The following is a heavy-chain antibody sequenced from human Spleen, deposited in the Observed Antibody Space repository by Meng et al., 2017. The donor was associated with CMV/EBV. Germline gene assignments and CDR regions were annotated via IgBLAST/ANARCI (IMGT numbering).Heavy chain of an antibody. J-gene: IGHJ4*02. Sequence: ASVKVSCKASGYTFTSYDINWVRQATGQGLEWMGWMNPKSGNTGYAQNFQGRVTMTWNTSISTAYMELSSLRPEDTAVYYCARDSRHCSSTSCPTDYWGQGTLVTVSS. CDR1: GYTFTSYD. D-gene: IGHD2-2*01. CDR2: MNPKSGNT. CDR3: ARDSRHCSSTSCPTDY. V-gene: IGHV1-8*01.